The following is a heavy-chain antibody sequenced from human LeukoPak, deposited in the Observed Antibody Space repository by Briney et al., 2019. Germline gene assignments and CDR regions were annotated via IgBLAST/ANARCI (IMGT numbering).Heavy chain of an antibody. D-gene: IGHD2-2*01. CDR3: ARSPGYCSSTSCVAYAFDI. Sequence: ASVKVSCKASGYIFTGYYMHWVRQAPGQGLEWLGWINPNSGGTNYAQKFQGRVTMTRDTSISTAYMELSRLRFDDTAVYYCARSPGYCSSTSCVAYAFDIWGQGTMVTVSS. J-gene: IGHJ3*02. CDR1: GYIFTGYY. V-gene: IGHV1-2*02. CDR2: INPNSGGT.